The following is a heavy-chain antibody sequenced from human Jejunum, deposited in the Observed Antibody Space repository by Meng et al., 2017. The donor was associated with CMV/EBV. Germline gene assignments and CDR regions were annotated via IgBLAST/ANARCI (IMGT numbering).Heavy chain of an antibody. V-gene: IGHV3-48*04. CDR3: VRDPVLSGLDV. J-gene: IGHJ6*02. Sequence: CAATGFSLSIYSMNWVRQAPGKGLEWVAYIGTGSTKYYADSLEGRFTVSRDDAKNSLYLQMNSLRGEDTAVYFCVRDPVLSGLDVWGQGTTVIVSS. CDR2: IGTGSTK. CDR1: GFSLSIYS.